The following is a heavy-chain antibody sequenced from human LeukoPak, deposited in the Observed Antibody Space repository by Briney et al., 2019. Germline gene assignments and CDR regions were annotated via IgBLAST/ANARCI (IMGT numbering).Heavy chain of an antibody. CDR3: ARAQRKLLTETNAFRGQTWFDP. D-gene: IGHD4-17*01. Sequence: SETLSLTCTVSGGSINGYYWSWLRKPAGKGLEGIGRISPSGTTNYNPSLKSRVTMSIDTSKNQLSLKVTSVTAADTAVYYCARAQRKLLTETNAFRGQTWFDPWGQGTLVTVSS. V-gene: IGHV4-4*07. CDR2: ISPSGTT. J-gene: IGHJ5*02. CDR1: GGSINGYY.